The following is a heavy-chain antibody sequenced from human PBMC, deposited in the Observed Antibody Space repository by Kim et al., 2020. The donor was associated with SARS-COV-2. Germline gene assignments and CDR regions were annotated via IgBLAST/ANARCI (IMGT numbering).Heavy chain of an antibody. D-gene: IGHD6-19*01. CDR3: AKARALYSSGSHFDY. CDR1: GFTFSNYG. J-gene: IGHJ4*02. CDR2: VSYDGSNK. Sequence: GGSLRLSCAASGFTFSNYGMHWVRQAPGKGLEWVAVVSYDGSNKYYLDSVKGRFTISRDDSENTLYLQMNTLRPDDTALYYCAKARALYSSGSHFDYWGQGTLVTVYS. V-gene: IGHV3-30*18.